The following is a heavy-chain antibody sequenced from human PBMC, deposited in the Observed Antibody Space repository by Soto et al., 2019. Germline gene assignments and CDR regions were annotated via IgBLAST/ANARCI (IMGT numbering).Heavy chain of an antibody. CDR1: GFTFTSYG. CDR3: ARPQYVVGGSTSGLIDN. J-gene: IGHJ4*02. D-gene: IGHD2-15*01. V-gene: IGHV3-33*01. Sequence: QVQLVESGGGVVHPGRSLRLSCAASGFTFTSYGMHWVRQAPGKGLEWVAVIWYDGFNKHYGDSVKGRFTISRDNSKNPLDLQMDTLRAEATPFYSCARPQYVVGGSTSGLIDNGGQGTWVTAS. CDR2: IWYDGFNK.